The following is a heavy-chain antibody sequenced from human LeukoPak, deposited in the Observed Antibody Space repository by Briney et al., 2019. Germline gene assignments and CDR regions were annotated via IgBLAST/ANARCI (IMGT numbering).Heavy chain of an antibody. J-gene: IGHJ4*02. D-gene: IGHD6-19*01. Sequence: GGSLRLSCAASGFTFSDYYMSWIRQAPGKGLEWVSYISSSSSYTNYADSVKGRFTISRDNAKNTLYLQMNSLRAEDTAVYNCARDSGWHSDYWGQGTLVTVSS. CDR3: ARDSGWHSDY. V-gene: IGHV3-11*06. CDR1: GFTFSDYY. CDR2: ISSSSSYT.